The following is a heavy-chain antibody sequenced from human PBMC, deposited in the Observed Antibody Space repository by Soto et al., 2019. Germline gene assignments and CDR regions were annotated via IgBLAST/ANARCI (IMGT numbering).Heavy chain of an antibody. CDR1: GGTFRRYT. Sequence: QVQLVQSGAEVKKPGSSVKVSCKASGGTFRRYTITWVRQAPGQRLEWMGWIIAMLDKANYAQKFQGRVTVTADRSTSTVYMELSSLRSEDTAVYYCATTTLGSCSGGNCYSDYWGQGTLVTVSS. V-gene: IGHV1-69*02. CDR2: IIAMLDKA. D-gene: IGHD2-15*01. CDR3: ATTTLGSCSGGNCYSDY. J-gene: IGHJ4*02.